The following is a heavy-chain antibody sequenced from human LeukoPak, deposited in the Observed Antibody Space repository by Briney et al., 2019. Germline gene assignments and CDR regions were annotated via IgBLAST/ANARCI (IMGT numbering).Heavy chain of an antibody. V-gene: IGHV4-59*01. J-gene: IGHJ6*03. D-gene: IGHD3-3*01. CDR2: IYYSGST. CDR1: GGSINDYY. Sequence: SETLSLTCTISGGSINDYYWSWIRQPAGKGLEWIGYIYYSGSTNYNPSLKSRVTISVDTSKNQFSLKLSSVTAADTAVYYCARSADYDFWSAAQRTYYYYYYMDVWGKGTTVTVSS. CDR3: ARSADYDFWSAAQRTYYYYYYMDV.